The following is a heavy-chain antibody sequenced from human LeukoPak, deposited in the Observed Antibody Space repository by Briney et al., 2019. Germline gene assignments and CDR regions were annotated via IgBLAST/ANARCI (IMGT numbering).Heavy chain of an antibody. Sequence: GGSLRLSCAASGFTFSSYWMHLVRQAPGKGLVWVSRINSDGSSTSYADSVRGRLSISRDNAKNTLYLQMNSLRAEDTAVYYCARGLSGYASSLGYWGQGTLVTVSA. V-gene: IGHV3-74*01. CDR1: GFTFSSYW. CDR3: ARGLSGYASSLGY. D-gene: IGHD6-6*01. J-gene: IGHJ4*02. CDR2: INSDGSST.